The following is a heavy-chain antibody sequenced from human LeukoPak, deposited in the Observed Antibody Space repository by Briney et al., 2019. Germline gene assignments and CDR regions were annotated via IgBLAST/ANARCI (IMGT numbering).Heavy chain of an antibody. V-gene: IGHV3-7*01. D-gene: IGHD3-10*01. CDR1: GFTFSSYW. Sequence: GGSLRLSCAASGFTFSSYWMSWVRQAPGKGLEWVANIKQDGSEKYYVDSVKGRFTISRDNAKNSLYLQMNSLRAEDTAVYYCARDRSTVRGVIRYYYYYYMDVWGKGTTVTISS. J-gene: IGHJ6*03. CDR3: ARDRSTVRGVIRYYYYYYMDV. CDR2: IKQDGSEK.